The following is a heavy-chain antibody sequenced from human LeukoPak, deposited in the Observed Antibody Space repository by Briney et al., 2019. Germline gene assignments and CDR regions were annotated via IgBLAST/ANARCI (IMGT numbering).Heavy chain of an antibody. CDR2: ISGGSNTI. D-gene: IGHD3-16*02. Sequence: GRSLRLSCAGSGFTFSAYSMNWVRQAPGKGLDWLSYISGGSNTIYYADSVKGRFTISRDNAKNSVYLQMNSLRAEDTAVYYCARDGGYRRSDYWGQGTLVTVSS. V-gene: IGHV3-48*04. J-gene: IGHJ4*02. CDR3: ARDGGYRRSDY. CDR1: GFTFSAYS.